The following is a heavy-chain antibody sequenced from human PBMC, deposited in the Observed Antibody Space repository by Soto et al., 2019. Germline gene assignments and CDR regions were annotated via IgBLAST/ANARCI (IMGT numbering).Heavy chain of an antibody. V-gene: IGHV1-8*01. CDR1: GYTFTSYD. J-gene: IGHJ6*02. D-gene: IGHD2-2*01. Sequence: QVPLVQSGAEVKKPGASVKVSCKASGYTFTSYDINWVRQATGQGLEWMGWMNPNSGNTGYAQKFQGRVTMTRNTSISTAYMELSSLRSEDTAVYYCARPMLSAYGMDVWGQGTTVTVSS. CDR3: ARPMLSAYGMDV. CDR2: MNPNSGNT.